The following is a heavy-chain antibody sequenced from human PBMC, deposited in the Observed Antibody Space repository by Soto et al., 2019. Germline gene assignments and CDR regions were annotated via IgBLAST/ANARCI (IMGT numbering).Heavy chain of an antibody. V-gene: IGHV3-66*04. Sequence: PRGDLRPSCCASGFILGRKHNSWVRQAPGKGLEWVSVIYTGGSTYYADSVKGRFTISRDNSKNTLYLQMNNLRAEDTAVYYCAGHDWFDPWGQGTLVTVSS. J-gene: IGHJ5*02. CDR2: IYTGGST. CDR1: GFILGRKH. CDR3: AGHDWFDP.